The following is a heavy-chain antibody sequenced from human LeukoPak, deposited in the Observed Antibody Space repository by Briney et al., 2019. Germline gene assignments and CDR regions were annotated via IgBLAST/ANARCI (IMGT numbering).Heavy chain of an antibody. CDR1: GYTFSGYY. V-gene: IGHV1-46*01. CDR3: ARDRFTMVRGATPLYY. D-gene: IGHD3-10*01. CDR2: INPSGGST. J-gene: IGHJ4*02. Sequence: ASVKVSCKASGYTFSGYYMHWVRQAPGQGLEWMGIINPSGGSTSYAQKFQGRVTMTRDPSTSTVYMELSSLRSEDTAVYYCARDRFTMVRGATPLYYWGQGTLVTVSS.